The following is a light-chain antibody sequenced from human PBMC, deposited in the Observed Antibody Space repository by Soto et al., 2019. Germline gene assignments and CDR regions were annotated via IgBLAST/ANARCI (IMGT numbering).Light chain of an antibody. V-gene: IGKV1-39*01. J-gene: IGKJ4*01. Sequence: EIPMTQSASSLYASAGDRVTIXCRASHSLSYFITWYQQKPGKARKHLIYAASSLQRGGPSRFNGSGSGTDFTRTISSLQPEDFATYYGQQSYSIPRTFGGGTKVDIK. CDR3: QQSYSIPRT. CDR2: AAS. CDR1: HSLSYF.